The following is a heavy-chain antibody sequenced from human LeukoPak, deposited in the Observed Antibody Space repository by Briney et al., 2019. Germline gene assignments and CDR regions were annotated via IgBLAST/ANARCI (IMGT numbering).Heavy chain of an antibody. CDR3: ARLWGGTSGYYY. Sequence: PGGSLRLSCVATEFSFRVYYLSWVRQAPGKGLEWVSFISPSSSYTNYADSVKGRFTISSDNAKNSLYLQMSSLRAEDSAVYYCARLWGGTSGYYYWGQGTLVTVSS. J-gene: IGHJ4*02. V-gene: IGHV3-11*06. D-gene: IGHD3-3*01. CDR1: EFSFRVYY. CDR2: ISPSSSYT.